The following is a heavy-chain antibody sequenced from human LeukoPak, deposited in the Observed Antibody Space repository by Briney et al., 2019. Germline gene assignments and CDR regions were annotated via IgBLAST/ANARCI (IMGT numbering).Heavy chain of an antibody. V-gene: IGHV4-39*01. CDR1: GGSFSSSSYY. CDR3: ARVHSGSWSYPLDY. Sequence: PSETLSLTCTVSGGSFSSSSYYWGWIRQPPGKGLEWIGSIYYSGSTYYNAPLKSRVTISVDTSKNQFSLKLSSVTASDTAVYYCARVHSGSWSYPLDYWGQGTLVTVSS. D-gene: IGHD6-13*01. CDR2: IYYSGST. J-gene: IGHJ4*02.